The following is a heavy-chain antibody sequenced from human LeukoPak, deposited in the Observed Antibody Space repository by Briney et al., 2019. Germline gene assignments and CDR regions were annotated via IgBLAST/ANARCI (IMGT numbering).Heavy chain of an antibody. Sequence: GVSPRLSCVASGFTLSDYGMTWVRQRPGKGLEWVPSISKSGDRTYSADSVKGRFTISRDNSKNTVYLQMSSLRAEDTAVYYCAKDPWTLDGDYGDTWGQGTLVTVSS. CDR3: AKDPWTLDGDYGDT. D-gene: IGHD4-17*01. CDR1: GFTLSDYG. V-gene: IGHV3-23*01. J-gene: IGHJ1*01. CDR2: ISKSGDRT.